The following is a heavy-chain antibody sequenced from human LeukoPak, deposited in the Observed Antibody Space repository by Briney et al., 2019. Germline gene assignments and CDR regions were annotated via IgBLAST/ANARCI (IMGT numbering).Heavy chain of an antibody. V-gene: IGHV4-4*07. J-gene: IGHJ4*02. CDR2: IYASGST. Sequence: SETLSLICTVSGGSISSYYWSWIRQPAGKGLEWIGRIYASGSTYYNPSLKSRVTMPVDTSKNQFSLRLTTVTAADTAVYYCARDSNLEYSSSRGLGRWGQGTLVTVSS. CDR3: ARDSNLEYSSSRGLGR. CDR1: GGSISSYY. D-gene: IGHD6-6*01.